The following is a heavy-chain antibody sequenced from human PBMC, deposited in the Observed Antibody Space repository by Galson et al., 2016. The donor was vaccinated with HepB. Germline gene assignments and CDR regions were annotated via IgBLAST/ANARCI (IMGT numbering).Heavy chain of an antibody. CDR1: GDSISSHDW. V-gene: IGHV4-4*02. CDR3: ASSGAVAGNEFDY. D-gene: IGHD6-19*01. Sequence: LSLTCAVSGDSISSHDWWSWVRQPPGKGLEWIGEIYHSGSTNYNPSLKSRVTISVDKSKNQFSLRLSSVAAADTAVYYCASSGAVAGNEFDYWGQGTLVTVSS. CDR2: IYHSGST. J-gene: IGHJ4*02.